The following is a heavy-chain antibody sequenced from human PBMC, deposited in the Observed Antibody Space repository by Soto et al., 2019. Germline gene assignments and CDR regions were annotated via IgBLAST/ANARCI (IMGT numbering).Heavy chain of an antibody. J-gene: IGHJ4*02. V-gene: IGHV3-23*01. CDR3: AKMYSFYYFDY. D-gene: IGHD6-13*01. CDR2: ISGSGGST. CDR1: GFTFSSYA. Sequence: GGSLRLSCAASGFTFSSYAMSWVRQAPGKGLEWVSGISGSGGSTYYADSVKGRFTVSRDNSKNTLYLQMNSLRAEDTAVYYCAKMYSFYYFDYWGQGTLVTVSS.